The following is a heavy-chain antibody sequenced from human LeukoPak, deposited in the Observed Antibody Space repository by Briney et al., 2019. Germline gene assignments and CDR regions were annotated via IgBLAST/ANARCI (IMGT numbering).Heavy chain of an antibody. J-gene: IGHJ4*02. CDR3: AREGEFDY. V-gene: IGHV1-46*01. CDR1: GYTFSNFY. CDR2: INPSGGST. Sequence: GASVKVSCKASGYTFSNFYMHWVRQAPGQGLEWMGIINPSGGSTNYAQKFQGRVTMTRDTSTSTVYMELSSLRSEDTAVYYCAREGEFDYWGQGTLVTVSS.